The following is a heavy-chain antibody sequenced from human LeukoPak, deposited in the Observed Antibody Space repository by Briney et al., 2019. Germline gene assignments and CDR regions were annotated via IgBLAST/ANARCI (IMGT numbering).Heavy chain of an antibody. CDR2: ISAYNGNT. CDR1: GYTFTSYG. D-gene: IGHD2-8*01. J-gene: IGHJ4*02. Sequence: ASVKVSCKASGYTFTSYGISWVRQAPGQGLGWMGWISAYNGNTNYAQKLQGRVTMTTDTSTSTAYMELRSLRSGDTAVYYCARDRGTRKLRSFDYWGQGTLVTVSS. V-gene: IGHV1-18*01. CDR3: ARDRGTRKLRSFDY.